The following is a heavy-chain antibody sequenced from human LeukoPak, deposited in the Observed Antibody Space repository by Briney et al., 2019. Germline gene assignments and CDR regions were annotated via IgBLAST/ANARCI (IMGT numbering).Heavy chain of an antibody. Sequence: SETLSLTCTVSGGSISSYYWSWIRQPPGKGLEWIGYIYYSGSTNYNPSLKSRVTISVDTSKNQFSLKLSSVTAADTAVYYCARGIVVVAQLGFYFYYMDVWGKGTMVTISS. CDR2: IYYSGST. V-gene: IGHV4-59*08. CDR3: ARGIVVVAQLGFYFYYMDV. D-gene: IGHD2-15*01. CDR1: GGSISSYY. J-gene: IGHJ6*03.